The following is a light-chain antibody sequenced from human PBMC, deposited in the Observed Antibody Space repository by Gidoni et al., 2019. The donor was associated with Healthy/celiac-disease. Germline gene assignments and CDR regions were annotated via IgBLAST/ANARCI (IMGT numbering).Light chain of an antibody. Sequence: DIQMTQSPSSLSASVGDSVTITCRASQSISSYLSWYQHKPGKAPNLLIYAASSLQGGVPSRFSGSGSGTDFTLTISSLQPEDFATYYCQQSSTIPYTFXQXTKLDIK. CDR1: QSISSY. V-gene: IGKV1-39*01. CDR3: QQSSTIPYT. CDR2: AAS. J-gene: IGKJ2*01.